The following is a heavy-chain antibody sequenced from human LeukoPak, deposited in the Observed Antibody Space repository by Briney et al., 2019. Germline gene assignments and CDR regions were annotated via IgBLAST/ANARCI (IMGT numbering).Heavy chain of an antibody. CDR1: GFTFSSYA. Sequence: PGGSLRLSCAASGFTFSSYAMHWVRQAPVKGLEWVAVISYDGSNKYYADSVKGRFTISRDNSKHTLYLQMNSLRAEDTAVYYCARDHSGYDSPDYWGQGTLVTVSS. D-gene: IGHD5-12*01. CDR3: ARDHSGYDSPDY. V-gene: IGHV3-30-3*01. J-gene: IGHJ4*02. CDR2: ISYDGSNK.